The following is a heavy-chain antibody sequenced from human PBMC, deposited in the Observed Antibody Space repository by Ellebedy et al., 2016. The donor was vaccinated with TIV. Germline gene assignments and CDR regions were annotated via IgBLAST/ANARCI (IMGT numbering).Heavy chain of an antibody. CDR1: GYSISSGYY. CDR3: ARDHGAVAFDI. CDR2: INHRGST. V-gene: IGHV4-38-2*02. J-gene: IGHJ3*02. Sequence: MPGGSLRLSCNVSGYSISSGYYWGWIRQPPGKGLEWIGSINHRGSTDYNPSLKSRVTISLDTSRNQFSLKLSSVTAAETAVYYCARDHGAVAFDIWGQGSMVTVSS.